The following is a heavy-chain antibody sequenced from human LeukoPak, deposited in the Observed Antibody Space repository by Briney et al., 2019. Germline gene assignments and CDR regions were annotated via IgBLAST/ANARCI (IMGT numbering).Heavy chain of an antibody. V-gene: IGHV3-23*01. D-gene: IGHD3-10*01. Sequence: GGSLRLSCAASGFTFSSYAMNWVRQAPGKGLEWVSSLTGSGDSTYYADSVKGRFTISRDNSKNTLYLQMNSLRAEDTAVYYCASMYYSQYLQHWGQGTLVTVSS. CDR1: GFTFSSYA. CDR3: ASMYYSQYLQH. CDR2: LTGSGDST. J-gene: IGHJ1*01.